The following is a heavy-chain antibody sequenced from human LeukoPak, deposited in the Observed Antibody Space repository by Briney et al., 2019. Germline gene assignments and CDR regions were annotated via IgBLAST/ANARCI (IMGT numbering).Heavy chain of an antibody. V-gene: IGHV3-30*02. CDR1: GFTFSSYG. CDR2: IRYDGSNK. CDR3: AKGKHIVVVTAILDFDY. D-gene: IGHD2-21*02. J-gene: IGHJ4*02. Sequence: PGGSLRLSCAASGFTFSSYGMHWVRQAPGKGLEWVAFIRYDGSNKYYADSAKGRFTISRDNSKNTLYLQMNSLRAEDTAVYYCAKGKHIVVVTAILDFDYWGQGTLVTVSS.